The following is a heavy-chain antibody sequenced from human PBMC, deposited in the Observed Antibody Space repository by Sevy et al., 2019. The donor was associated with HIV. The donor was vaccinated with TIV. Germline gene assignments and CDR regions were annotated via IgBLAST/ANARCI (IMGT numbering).Heavy chain of an antibody. D-gene: IGHD3-10*01. V-gene: IGHV3-23*01. CDR2: ISGSGGST. J-gene: IGHJ4*02. CDR3: AKVPGWAITMVRGVSPYFNY. CDR1: GFTFSSYA. Sequence: GGSLRLSCAASGFTFSSYAMSWVRQAPGKGLEWVSAISGSGGSTYYADSVKGRFTISRDNSKNTLYLQMNSLRAEDTPGYYWAKVPGWAITMVRGVSPYFNYWGQGTRAPVPQ.